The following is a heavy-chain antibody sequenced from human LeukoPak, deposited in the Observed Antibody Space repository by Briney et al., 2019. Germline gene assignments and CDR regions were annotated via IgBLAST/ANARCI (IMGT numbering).Heavy chain of an antibody. D-gene: IGHD1-1*01. CDR2: IIPIFGIA. V-gene: IGHV1-69*04. CDR1: GGTFSSYA. Sequence: SVKVSCKASGGTFSSYAISWVRQAPGQGLEWMGRIIPIFGIANYAQKFQGRVTITADKSTSTAYMELSSLRSEDTAVYYCARTGTTSGWFDPWGQETLVTVSS. J-gene: IGHJ5*02. CDR3: ARTGTTSGWFDP.